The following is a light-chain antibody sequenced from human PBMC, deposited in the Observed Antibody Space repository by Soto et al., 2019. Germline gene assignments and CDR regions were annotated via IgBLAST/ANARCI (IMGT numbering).Light chain of an antibody. CDR3: QNYNGPPWT. J-gene: IGKJ1*01. CDR1: QDISDY. CDR2: GAS. Sequence: DIQMTQSPSSLSASVGDRVTITCRASQDISDYLAWYQQKPGQVPKLLISGASTLQSGVPSRFRGSASGTDFTLTITGLQPADFATYYCQNYNGPPWTCGQGTKVEIK. V-gene: IGKV1-27*01.